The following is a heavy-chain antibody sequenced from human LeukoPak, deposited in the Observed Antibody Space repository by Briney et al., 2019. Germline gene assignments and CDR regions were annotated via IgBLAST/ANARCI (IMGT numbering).Heavy chain of an antibody. V-gene: IGHV3-15*01. CDR3: TRRDGYSNPFDY. CDR2: IKSKTDGGTT. J-gene: IGHJ4*02. CDR1: GFTFSNAW. D-gene: IGHD5-24*01. Sequence: GGSLRLSCAASGFTFSNAWMSWVRQAPGKGLEWVGRIKSKTDGGTTDYAAPVKGRFTISRDDSKNTLYLQMNSLKTEDTAVYYCTRRDGYSNPFDYWGQGTLATVSS.